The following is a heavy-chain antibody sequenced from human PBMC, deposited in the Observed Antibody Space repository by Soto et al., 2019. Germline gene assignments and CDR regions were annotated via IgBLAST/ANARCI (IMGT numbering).Heavy chain of an antibody. D-gene: IGHD3-3*01. V-gene: IGHV3-23*01. CDR3: AKGAAPYYDFWSGSKRYMDV. Sequence: GGSLRLSCAASGFTFSSYAMSWVRQAPGKGLEWVSAISGSGGSTYYADSVKGRFTISRDNSKNTLYLQMNSLRAEDTAVYYCAKGAAPYYDFWSGSKRYMDVWGKGTTVTVSS. CDR2: ISGSGGST. J-gene: IGHJ6*03. CDR1: GFTFSSYA.